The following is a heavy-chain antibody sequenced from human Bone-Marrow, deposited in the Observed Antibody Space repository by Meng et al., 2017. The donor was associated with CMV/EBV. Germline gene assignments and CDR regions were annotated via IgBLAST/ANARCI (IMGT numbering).Heavy chain of an antibody. Sequence: GFTFSSYSMSWGRQAPGKAPEWVSTISGSSDRTSFADSVKGRFTISRDNSKNTLYLQMNGLRAEDTAMYYCAPVGGWGTGTPTTMITWGQGTLVTVSS. CDR1: GFTFSSYS. J-gene: IGHJ5*02. CDR3: APVGGWGTGTPTTMIT. D-gene: IGHD4-17*01. V-gene: IGHV3-23*01. CDR2: ISGSSDRT.